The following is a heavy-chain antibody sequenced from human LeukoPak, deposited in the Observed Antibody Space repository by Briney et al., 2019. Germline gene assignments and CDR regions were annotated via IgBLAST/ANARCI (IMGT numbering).Heavy chain of an antibody. CDR3: ASYHYSNDAFDI. V-gene: IGHV4-61*08. J-gene: IGHJ3*02. CDR2: IYYSGST. Sequence: PSETLSLTCAVSGGSISSGGYSWSWIRRPPGRGLGWIAYIYYSGSTNYTPSLKSRVTISVDTSKNQFSLKLSSVTAADTAVYYCASYHYSNDAFDIWGQGTMVTVSS. CDR1: GGSISSGGYS. D-gene: IGHD2-15*01.